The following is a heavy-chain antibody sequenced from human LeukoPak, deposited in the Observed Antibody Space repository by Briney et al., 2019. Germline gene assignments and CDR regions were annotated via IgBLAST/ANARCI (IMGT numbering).Heavy chain of an antibody. Sequence: ASETLSLTCAVYGGSFSGYYWSWIRQPPGKGLERIGEINHSGSTNYNPSLKSRVTISVDTSKNQFSLRLSSVTAADTAVYYCARGRDYDSTTYWGDYYMDVWGKGTTVTVSS. V-gene: IGHV4-34*01. CDR1: GGSFSGYY. CDR3: ARGRDYDSTTYWGDYYMDV. D-gene: IGHD2/OR15-2a*01. J-gene: IGHJ6*03. CDR2: INHSGST.